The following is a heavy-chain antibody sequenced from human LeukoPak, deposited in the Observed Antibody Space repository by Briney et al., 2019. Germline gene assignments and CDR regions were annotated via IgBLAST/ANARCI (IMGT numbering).Heavy chain of an antibody. CDR3: ARCHSTGYSSGCQFDY. Sequence: GESLKISCMGSGYRFTIYWIGWVRLMPGKGLEWMGTIYPGDSDTRYSPSFQGQVTSSADKSISTAYLQWSSLKASDTAMYHCARCHSTGYSSGCQFDYWGQGTLVTVSS. D-gene: IGHD6-19*01. V-gene: IGHV5-51*01. J-gene: IGHJ4*02. CDR1: GYRFTIYW. CDR2: IYPGDSDT.